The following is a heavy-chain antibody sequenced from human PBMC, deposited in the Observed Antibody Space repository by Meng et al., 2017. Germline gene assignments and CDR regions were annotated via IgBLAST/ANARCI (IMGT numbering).Heavy chain of an antibody. D-gene: IGHD3-22*01. CDR3: ARDLVYYYDSSGYYYFDY. J-gene: IGHJ4*02. CDR1: GFTFSSYW. CDR2: IKQDGSEK. V-gene: IGHV3-7*01. Sequence: LSLTCAASGFTFSSYWMSWVRQAPGKGLEWVANIKQDGSEKYYVDSVKGRFTISRDNAKNSLYLQMNSLRAEDTAVYYCARDLVYYYDSSGYYYFDYWGQGTLVTVSS.